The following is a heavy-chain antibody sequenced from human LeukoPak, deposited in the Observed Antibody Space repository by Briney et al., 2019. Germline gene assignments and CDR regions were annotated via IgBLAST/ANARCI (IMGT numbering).Heavy chain of an antibody. Sequence: PGGSLRLSYAASGFTFSSYAMNWVRQAPGKGLEWASCISGSGSSTYYADSVKGRFTISRDNSKNTLYLQMNSLRAEDTAIYYCAKNGDRGAYCTGGTRYPYSYYYMDVWGKGTTVTI. J-gene: IGHJ6*03. D-gene: IGHD2-15*01. CDR2: ISGSGSST. CDR3: AKNGDRGAYCTGGTRYPYSYYYMDV. CDR1: GFTFSSYA. V-gene: IGHV3-23*01.